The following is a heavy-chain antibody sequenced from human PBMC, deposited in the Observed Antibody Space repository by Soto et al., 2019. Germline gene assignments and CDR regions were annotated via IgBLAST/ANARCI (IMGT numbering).Heavy chain of an antibody. D-gene: IGHD3-22*01. Sequence: GGSLRLSCAASGFTFSSYAMSWVRQAPGKGLEWVSAISGSGGSTYYADSVKGRFTISRDNSKNTLYLQMNSLRAEDTAVYYCAKDLIRTIVVYPPFDYWGQGTLVTVSS. J-gene: IGHJ4*02. CDR2: ISGSGGST. CDR3: AKDLIRTIVVYPPFDY. CDR1: GFTFSSYA. V-gene: IGHV3-23*01.